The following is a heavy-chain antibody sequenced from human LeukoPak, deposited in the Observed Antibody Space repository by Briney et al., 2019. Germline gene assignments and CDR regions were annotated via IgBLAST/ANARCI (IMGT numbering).Heavy chain of an antibody. V-gene: IGHV3-23*01. CDR3: AHRPRDGYN. D-gene: IGHD5-24*01. Sequence: GGSLRLSCAASGFTFSSNVMSWVRQAPGKGLEWVSAISVSGGSTYYADSVRGRFTISRGNSKNTLYLQMNSLRAEDTAVYYCAHRPRDGYNWGQGTLVTVSS. J-gene: IGHJ4*02. CDR1: GFTFSSNV. CDR2: ISVSGGST.